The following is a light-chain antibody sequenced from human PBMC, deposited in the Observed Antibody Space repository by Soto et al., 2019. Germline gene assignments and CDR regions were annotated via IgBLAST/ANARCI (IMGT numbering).Light chain of an antibody. CDR2: DVS. V-gene: IGLV2-14*01. Sequence: QSALTQPASVSGSPGQSITISCTGTSSDVGGYNYVSWYQQHPGKAPKLMIYDVSNRPSGVSNRFSGSKSGNTASLTISWLQAEDEADYYCSSYTSSSVVYGGGTKRTVL. CDR3: SSYTSSSVV. J-gene: IGLJ2*01. CDR1: SSDVGGYNY.